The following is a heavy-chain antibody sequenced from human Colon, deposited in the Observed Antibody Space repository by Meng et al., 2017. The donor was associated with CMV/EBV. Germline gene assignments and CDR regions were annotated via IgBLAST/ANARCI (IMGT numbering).Heavy chain of an antibody. CDR3: ARGMNVLTGYFNEGDY. Sequence: SGFTFSDYYMSWIRQAPGQGLEWVSSISTSGSRIYYVDAVKGRFTIFRDNAKNSLYLQMDSLRAEDTAVYFCARGMNVLTGYFNEGDYWGQGTLVTVSS. CDR1: GFTFSDYY. D-gene: IGHD3-9*01. V-gene: IGHV3-11*04. CDR2: ISTSGSRI. J-gene: IGHJ4*02.